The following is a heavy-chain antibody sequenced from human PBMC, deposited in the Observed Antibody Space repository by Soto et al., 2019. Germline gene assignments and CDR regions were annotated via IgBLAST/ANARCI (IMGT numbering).Heavy chain of an antibody. CDR1: GGTFSSYG. Sequence: QVLLVQSGAEVKKPGSSVKVSCKASGGTFSSYGISWVQQTPGRGLEWMGGIIPLFGTTNYAQKFRGRVTVAADASTSTVYMELRSLSFEDTAIYYCARAHGSSWYNWFDPWGQGTLVTVSS. D-gene: IGHD6-13*01. CDR2: IIPLFGTT. V-gene: IGHV1-69*01. J-gene: IGHJ5*02. CDR3: ARAHGSSWYNWFDP.